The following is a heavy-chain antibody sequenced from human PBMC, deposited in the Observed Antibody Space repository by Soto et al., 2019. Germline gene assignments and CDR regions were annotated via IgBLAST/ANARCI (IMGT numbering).Heavy chain of an antibody. D-gene: IGHD2-2*01. Sequence: ASVKVSCKASGYTLTSYYTHWVRQAPGQGLERMGIINPSGGSTTYTQKFQGRVTMTRDTSTSTVYMELSSVRSQDTAVYYCAFSTIRYLYFQPWGQGTLVTVS. CDR3: AFSTIRYLYFQP. CDR2: INPSGGST. CDR1: GYTLTSYY. J-gene: IGHJ1*01. V-gene: IGHV1-46*01.